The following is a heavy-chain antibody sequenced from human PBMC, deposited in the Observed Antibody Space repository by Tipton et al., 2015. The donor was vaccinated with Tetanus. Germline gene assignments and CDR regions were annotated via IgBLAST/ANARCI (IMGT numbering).Heavy chain of an antibody. D-gene: IGHD6-6*01. CDR1: GGSFSGYY. CDR3: ARLPTSSYEQYALDV. J-gene: IGHJ6*02. V-gene: IGHV4-34*01. CDR2: INHSGST. Sequence: TLSLTCTVYGGSFSGYYWSWIRQPPGKGLEWIGEINHSGSTNYNPSLKSRVTISVDTSKNQFSLKLSSVTAADTAVYYCARLPTSSYEQYALDVWGQGTTVTVSS.